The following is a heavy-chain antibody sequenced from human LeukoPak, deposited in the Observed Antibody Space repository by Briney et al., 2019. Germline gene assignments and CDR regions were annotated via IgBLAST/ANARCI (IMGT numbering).Heavy chain of an antibody. Sequence: SVKVSCKASGGTFSSYAISWVRQAPGQGLEWMGGIIPIFGTANYAQKFQGRVTITADESTSTAYMELSSLRSEDTAVYYCAPRVRDIVLIPSALTENWFDPWGQGTLVTVSS. D-gene: IGHD2-2*01. CDR2: IIPIFGTA. CDR1: GGTFSSYA. CDR3: APRVRDIVLIPSALTENWFDP. J-gene: IGHJ5*02. V-gene: IGHV1-69*13.